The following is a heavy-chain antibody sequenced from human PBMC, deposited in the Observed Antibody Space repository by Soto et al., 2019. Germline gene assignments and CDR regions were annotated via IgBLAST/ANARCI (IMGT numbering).Heavy chain of an antibody. Sequence: PGGSLRLSCAASGFTFSSYSMTWVRQAPGKGLEWVSVISGSGGSTYYGDSVKGRFTISRDNSKNTLYLQMNSLRAEDTAVYYCAITYDFWSGLYFDHWGQGTLVTVSS. CDR3: AITYDFWSGLYFDH. V-gene: IGHV3-23*01. J-gene: IGHJ4*02. CDR2: ISGSGGST. CDR1: GFTFSSYS. D-gene: IGHD3-3*01.